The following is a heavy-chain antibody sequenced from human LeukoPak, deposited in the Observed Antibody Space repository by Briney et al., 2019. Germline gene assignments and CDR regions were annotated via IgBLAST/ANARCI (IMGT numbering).Heavy chain of an antibody. D-gene: IGHD5-18*01. CDR3: ARGYGYYFDY. CDR2: TYYRSKWYN. V-gene: IGHV6-1*01. J-gene: IGHJ4*02. Sequence: SQTLSLTCAISGDSVSSNSAAWNWIRQSPSRGLEWLGRTYYRSKWYNDYAVSVKSRITINPDTSENHFSLQLNSVTPEAPAAYYCARGYGYYFDYWGQGTLVTVSS. CDR1: GDSVSSNSAA.